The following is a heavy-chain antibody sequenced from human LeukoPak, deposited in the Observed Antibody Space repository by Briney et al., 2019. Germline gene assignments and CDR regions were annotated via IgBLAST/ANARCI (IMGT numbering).Heavy chain of an antibody. CDR2: IIPIFGTA. Sequence: SVKVSCKASGGTFSSYAISWVRQAPGQGLEWMGGIIPIFGTANYAQKFQGRVTSTTDESTSTAYMELSSLRSEDTAAYYCARGPAGYNYYFVYWGQGTLVTVSS. D-gene: IGHD5-24*01. J-gene: IGHJ4*02. V-gene: IGHV1-69*05. CDR3: ARGPAGYNYYFVY. CDR1: GGTFSSYA.